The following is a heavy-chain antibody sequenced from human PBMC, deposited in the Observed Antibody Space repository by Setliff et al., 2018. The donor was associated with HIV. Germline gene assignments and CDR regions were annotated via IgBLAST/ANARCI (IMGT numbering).Heavy chain of an antibody. D-gene: IGHD1-1*01. CDR2: IKSKTDYYAT. CDR1: GFTFSNAW. V-gene: IGHV3-73*01. CDR3: TRQDNWNAIDS. J-gene: IGHJ4*02. Sequence: LRLSCAASGFTFSNAWMSWVRQAPGKGLEWVGRIKSKTDYYATVYAASVKGRFTISREDSKNMAYLQMNSLKTEDTAVYYCTRQDNWNAIDSWGQGTLVTVSS.